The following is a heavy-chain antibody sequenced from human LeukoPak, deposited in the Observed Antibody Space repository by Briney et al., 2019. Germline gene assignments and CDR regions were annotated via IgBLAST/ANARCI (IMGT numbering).Heavy chain of an antibody. CDR3: ASPLWWELESPDAFDI. D-gene: IGHD1-26*01. CDR2: IIPISGTP. Sequence: ASVKVSCKASGGTFSTYAITWVRQAPGQGPEWMGGIIPISGTPTSAQRFQGRLTITTDESPSTVYMELTSLRSEDTAVYYCASPLWWELESPDAFDIWGQGTMVTVSS. CDR1: GGTFSTYA. V-gene: IGHV1-69*05. J-gene: IGHJ3*02.